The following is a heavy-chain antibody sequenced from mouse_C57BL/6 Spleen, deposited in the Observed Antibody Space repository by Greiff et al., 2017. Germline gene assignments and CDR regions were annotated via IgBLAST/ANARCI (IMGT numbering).Heavy chain of an antibody. Sequence: VQLQQSGAELVRPGASVTLSCKASGYTFTDYEMHWVKQTPVHGLEWIGAIDPETGGTAYNQKFKGKARMTADKSSSTAYIELRSLTSEDSAVYYCTRLGPAYWGQGTLVTVSA. CDR3: TRLGPAY. CDR1: GYTFTDYE. D-gene: IGHD4-1*01. CDR2: IDPETGGT. J-gene: IGHJ3*01. V-gene: IGHV1-15*01.